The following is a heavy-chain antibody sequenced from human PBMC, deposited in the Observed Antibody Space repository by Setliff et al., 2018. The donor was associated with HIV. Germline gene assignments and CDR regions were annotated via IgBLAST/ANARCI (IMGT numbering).Heavy chain of an antibody. CDR2: ISVYNGNT. V-gene: IGHV1-18*04. Sequence: ASVKVSCKASGYTFTDYYIHWVRQAPGQGLEWMGRISVYNGNTIYAQKLQGRVIMTTDTSTSTAYMELRSLRSDDTAMYYCATQRDIVMVPGQGGYYMDVWGTGTAVTVSS. CDR1: GYTFTDYY. CDR3: ATQRDIVMVPGQGGYYMDV. J-gene: IGHJ6*03. D-gene: IGHD2-2*01.